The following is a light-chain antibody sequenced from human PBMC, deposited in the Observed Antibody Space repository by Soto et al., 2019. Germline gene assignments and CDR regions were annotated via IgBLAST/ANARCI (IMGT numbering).Light chain of an antibody. CDR3: QQRSNWHP. CDR2: DAS. Sequence: EIVLTQSPATLSLSPGERATLSCRASQGVSSYLAWYQQKPGQAPRLLIYDASNRATGIPARFSGSGPGTDFTLTISSLEPEDFAVYYCQQRSNWHPFGQGTR. J-gene: IGKJ5*01. CDR1: QGVSSY. V-gene: IGKV3D-11*01.